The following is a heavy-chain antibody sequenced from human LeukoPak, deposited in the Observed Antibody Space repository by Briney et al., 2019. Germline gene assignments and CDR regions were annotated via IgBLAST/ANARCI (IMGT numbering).Heavy chain of an antibody. CDR1: GVSFSGYY. CDR2: INHSGTT. Sequence: SETLSFTCAVYGVSFSGYYWSWIRQPPGKGLEWIGEINHSGTTNYMPSLKSLVTISLDTSKNQFSLSLSSVTAADTAVYYCARGNLVATLYFEYWGQGALVTVSS. D-gene: IGHD5-12*01. CDR3: ARGNLVATLYFEY. V-gene: IGHV4-34*01. J-gene: IGHJ4*02.